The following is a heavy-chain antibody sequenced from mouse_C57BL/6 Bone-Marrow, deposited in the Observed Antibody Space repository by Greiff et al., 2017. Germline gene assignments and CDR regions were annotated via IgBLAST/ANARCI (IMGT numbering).Heavy chain of an antibody. J-gene: IGHJ4*01. V-gene: IGHV2-6*03. CDR3: ARLDDYGEGYAMDY. D-gene: IGHD2-4*01. Sequence: QVQLKESGPGLVAPSQSLSITCTVSGFSLPSYGVHWVRQPPGKGLEWLVVIWSDGSTTYNSALKSRLSISKDNSKSQVFLKMNSLQTDDTAMYYCARLDDYGEGYAMDYWGQGTSVTVSS. CDR1: GFSLPSYG. CDR2: IWSDGST.